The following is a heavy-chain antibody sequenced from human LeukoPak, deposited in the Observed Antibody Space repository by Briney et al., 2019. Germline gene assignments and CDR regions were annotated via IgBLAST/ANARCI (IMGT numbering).Heavy chain of an antibody. CDR1: GYTFTGYY. CDR2: INPNSGGT. CDR3: ARDRQLYYYDSSGYYWY. Sequence: ASVKVSCKASGYTFTGYYMHWVRQAPGQGLEWMGRINPNSGGTKYAQKFQGRVTMTSDTSISTAYMELSRLRSDDTAVYYCARDRQLYYYDSSGYYWYWGQGTLVTVSS. V-gene: IGHV1-2*06. J-gene: IGHJ4*02. D-gene: IGHD3-22*01.